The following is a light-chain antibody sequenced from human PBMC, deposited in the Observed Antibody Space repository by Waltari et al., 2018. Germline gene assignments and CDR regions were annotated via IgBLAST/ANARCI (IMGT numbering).Light chain of an antibody. J-gene: IGKJ2*01. V-gene: IGKV3-15*01. CDR2: DAS. CDR3: QQYNDWPPIYT. CDR1: ESTAST. Sequence: EIVVTQSPATLSVSPGEGAPLSCRASESTASTLALYQQKPGQAPRPLIYDASTRATGVPARFSGSGSGAEFTLTISSLQSEDFAVYFCQQYNDWPPIYTFGQGTKLEIK.